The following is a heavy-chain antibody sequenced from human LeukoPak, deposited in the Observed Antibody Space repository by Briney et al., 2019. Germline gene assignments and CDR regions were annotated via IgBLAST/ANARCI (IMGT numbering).Heavy chain of an antibody. D-gene: IGHD2-2*01. J-gene: IGHJ4*02. CDR2: IYYSGST. CDR1: GGSISSSSYY. Sequence: PSETLSLTCTVSGGSISSSSYYWGWIRQPPGKGLEWIGSIYYSGSTYYNPSLKSRVTISVDTSKNQFSLKLSSVTAADTAVYYCARNEGYCSSTSCYRFDYWGQGTLVTVSS. V-gene: IGHV4-39*07. CDR3: ARNEGYCSSTSCYRFDY.